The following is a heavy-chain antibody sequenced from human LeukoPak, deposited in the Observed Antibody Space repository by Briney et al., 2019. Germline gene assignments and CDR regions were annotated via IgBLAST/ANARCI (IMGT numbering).Heavy chain of an antibody. Sequence: GGSLRLSCAASGFTFSTYSMNWVRQAPGKGLEWVSSINSYSTNIYYADSVKGQFTISRDNAKNSLYLQMNSLRAEDTAVYYCARDLRSSGYYAFDYWGQGTLVTVSS. CDR3: ARDLRSSGYYAFDY. V-gene: IGHV3-21*01. D-gene: IGHD3-22*01. J-gene: IGHJ4*02. CDR1: GFTFSTYS. CDR2: INSYSTNI.